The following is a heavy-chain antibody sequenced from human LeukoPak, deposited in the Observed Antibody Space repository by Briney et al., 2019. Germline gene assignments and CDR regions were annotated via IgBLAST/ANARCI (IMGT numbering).Heavy chain of an antibody. Sequence: GGSLRLSCAASGFTFGSYSMNWVRQAPGKGLEWVSSISSSSSYIYYADSVKGRFTISRDNAKNSLYLQMNSLRAEDTAVYYCARARRNIVATPFDYWGQGTLVTVSS. CDR3: ARARRNIVATPFDY. V-gene: IGHV3-21*01. D-gene: IGHD5-12*01. CDR2: ISSSSSYI. CDR1: GFTFGSYS. J-gene: IGHJ4*02.